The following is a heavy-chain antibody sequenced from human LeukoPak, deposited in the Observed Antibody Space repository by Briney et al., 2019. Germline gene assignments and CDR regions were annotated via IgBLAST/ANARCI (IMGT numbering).Heavy chain of an antibody. CDR1: GFTFSSYW. J-gene: IGHJ4*02. V-gene: IGHV3-7*03. Sequence: PGGSLRLSCAASGFTFSSYWMSWVRQAPGKGLEWVANIKQDGSEKYYVDSVKGRFTISRDNAKNSLYLQMNSLRAEDTAVYYCARCGTTIFGVVIDRLPDYWGQGTLVTVSS. D-gene: IGHD3-3*01. CDR2: IKQDGSEK. CDR3: ARCGTTIFGVVIDRLPDY.